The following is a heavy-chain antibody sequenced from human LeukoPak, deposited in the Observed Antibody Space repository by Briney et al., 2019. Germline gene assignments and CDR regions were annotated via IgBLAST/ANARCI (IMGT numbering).Heavy chain of an antibody. CDR3: ARDSSGWLYYYYMDV. J-gene: IGHJ6*03. D-gene: IGHD5-18*01. V-gene: IGHV1-2*02. Sequence: GASVKISCKASGYTFTGYYMHWVRQAPGQGLEWMGWINPNSGGTNYAQKFQGRVTMTRDTSISTAYMELSRLRSDDTAVYYCARDSSGWLYYYYMDVWGKGTTVTVSS. CDR2: INPNSGGT. CDR1: GYTFTGYY.